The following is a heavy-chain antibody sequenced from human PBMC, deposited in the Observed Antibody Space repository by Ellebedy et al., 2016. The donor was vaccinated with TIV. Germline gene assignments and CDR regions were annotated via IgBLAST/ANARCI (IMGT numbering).Heavy chain of an antibody. J-gene: IGHJ6*02. D-gene: IGHD3-10*01. CDR3: ARGDAMVRGIIHYYYYGLDV. CDR2: ISGDGSSV. CDR1: GFTFSAYW. V-gene: IGHV3-74*01. Sequence: AGSLRLSXGASGFTFSAYWMHWVRHAPGNGLVWVARISGDGSSVNLADTVKGRFTISRDNAENTLHLLMHSLRVEDTAVYYCARGDAMVRGIIHYYYYGLDVWGQGTTVTVSS.